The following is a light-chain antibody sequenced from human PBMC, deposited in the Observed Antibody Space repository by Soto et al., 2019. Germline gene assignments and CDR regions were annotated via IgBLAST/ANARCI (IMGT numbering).Light chain of an antibody. J-gene: IGKJ4*01. Sequence: DIVMTQSPLSLPVTPGEPASISCRSSQSLLHSNGYNYLDWYLQKPGQSPQLLIYLGSNRASAVPDRFSGSGSGTDFTLKISRVEAEDVGVYYCMQALQTPGLTFGGGTKVEIK. CDR3: MQALQTPGLT. CDR2: LGS. V-gene: IGKV2-28*01. CDR1: QSLLHSNGYNY.